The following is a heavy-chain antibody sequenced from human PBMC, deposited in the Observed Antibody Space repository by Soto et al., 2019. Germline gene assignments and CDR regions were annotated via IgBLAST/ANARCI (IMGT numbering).Heavy chain of an antibody. CDR3: ARQVNGDYYFDY. CDR1: GFTFSSYG. V-gene: IGHV3-33*01. CDR2: IWYDGSNK. Sequence: QVQLVESGGGVVQPGRSLRLSCAASGFTFSSYGMHWVRQAPGKGLEWVAVIWYDGSNKYYADSVKGRFTISRDNSKNTLDLQMNSLRAEDTAVYYCARQVNGDYYFDYWGQGTLVTVSS. J-gene: IGHJ4*02. D-gene: IGHD4-17*01.